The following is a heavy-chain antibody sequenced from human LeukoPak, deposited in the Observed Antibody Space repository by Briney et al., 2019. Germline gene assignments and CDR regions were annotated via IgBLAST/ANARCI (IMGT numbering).Heavy chain of an antibody. V-gene: IGHV3-13*01. CDR1: GFTFSSYD. Sequence: PGGSLRLSCAASGFTFSSYDMHWVRQATGKGLEWVSAIGTAGDTYYPGSVKGRFTISRENAKNSLYLQMNSLRAGDTAVYYCARGARRDDGFDPWGQGTLVTVSS. CDR3: ARGARRDDGFDP. J-gene: IGHJ5*02. CDR2: IGTAGDT. D-gene: IGHD6-6*01.